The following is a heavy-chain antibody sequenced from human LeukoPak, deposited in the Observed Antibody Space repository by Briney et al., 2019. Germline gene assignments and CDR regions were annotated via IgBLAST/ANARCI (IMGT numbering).Heavy chain of an antibody. CDR1: GGSFSGYY. CDR3: ARVPGYYDSSGYSD. CDR2: INHSGST. J-gene: IGHJ4*02. D-gene: IGHD3-22*01. V-gene: IGHV4-34*01. Sequence: KTSETLSLTCAVYGGSFSGYYWSWIRQPPGKGLEWIGEINHSGSTNYNPSLKSRVTISVDTSKNQFSLKLSSVTAADTAVYYCARVPGYYDSSGYSDWGQGTLVTVSS.